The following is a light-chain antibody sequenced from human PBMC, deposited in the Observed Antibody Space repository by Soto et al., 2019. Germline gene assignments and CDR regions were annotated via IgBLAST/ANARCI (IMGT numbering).Light chain of an antibody. V-gene: IGKV1-5*03. Sequence: DIQMTQSPSTLSASVGDRVTISCRASQSISSWLAWYQQKPGKAPKLLIYKASNLESGVPSRFSGSGSGTKCTLTIRSLQPDDFAIYYCQQYNSFGPGTKVDIK. CDR3: QQYNS. J-gene: IGKJ3*01. CDR1: QSISSW. CDR2: KAS.